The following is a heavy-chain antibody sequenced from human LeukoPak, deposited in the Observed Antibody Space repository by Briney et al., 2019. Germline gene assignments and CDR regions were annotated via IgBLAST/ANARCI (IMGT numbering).Heavy chain of an antibody. V-gene: IGHV3-43*02. D-gene: IGHD3-22*01. Sequence: PGGSLRLSCAASGFTFDDYAMHWVRQAPGKGLEWVCLISGDGGSTYYADSVKGRFTISRDNCKNSLYLQMNSLRTEDTALYYCAKKSSYSSGVFDIWGQGTMVTVSS. CDR1: GFTFDDYA. CDR3: AKKSSYSSGVFDI. J-gene: IGHJ3*02. CDR2: ISGDGGST.